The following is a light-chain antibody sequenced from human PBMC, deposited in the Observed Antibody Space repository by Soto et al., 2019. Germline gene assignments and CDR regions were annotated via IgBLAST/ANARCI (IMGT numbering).Light chain of an antibody. CDR2: DAS. CDR3: QQYNSYSPWT. CDR1: QSISSW. Sequence: DIPMTQSPSTLSASVGDRVTISCRASQSISSWLAWYQQKPGKAPKLLIYDASSLESGGPSRFSGSGFGTEFTLTISSLQPDDFATHYCQQYNSYSPWTFGQGTKVEIK. J-gene: IGKJ1*01. V-gene: IGKV1-5*01.